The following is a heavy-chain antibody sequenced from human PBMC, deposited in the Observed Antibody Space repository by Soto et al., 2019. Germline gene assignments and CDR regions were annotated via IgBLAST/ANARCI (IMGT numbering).Heavy chain of an antibody. Sequence: GGSLRLSCAASGFTFSSYAMSWVRQAPGKGLEWVSAISGSGGSTYYADSVKGRFTISRDNSKNTLYLQMNSLRAEDTAVYYCAKGIPFSYDSSGPDDFDIWGQGTMGTVSS. D-gene: IGHD3-22*01. CDR1: GFTFSSYA. CDR2: ISGSGGST. V-gene: IGHV3-23*01. CDR3: AKGIPFSYDSSGPDDFDI. J-gene: IGHJ3*02.